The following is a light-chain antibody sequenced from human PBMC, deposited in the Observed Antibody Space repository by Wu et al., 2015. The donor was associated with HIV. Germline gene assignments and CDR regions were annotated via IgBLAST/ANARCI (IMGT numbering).Light chain of an antibody. CDR3: QQHSGWPHA. V-gene: IGKV3-11*01. CDR1: RSVSYA. Sequence: EIVLTQSPATLSFFPGERATLSCRASRSVSYALAWYQQKPGQTPRLLIYDASNRATGIPARFSGSGSGTDFTLTISSLEPEDFAVYYCQQHSGWPHAFGGGTKVEIK. J-gene: IGKJ4*01. CDR2: DAS.